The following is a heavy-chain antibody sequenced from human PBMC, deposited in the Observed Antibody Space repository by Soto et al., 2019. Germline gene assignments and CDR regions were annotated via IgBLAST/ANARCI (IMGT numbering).Heavy chain of an antibody. J-gene: IGHJ6*02. D-gene: IGHD3-3*01. CDR3: ARAARVVINKLTYYGMDV. CDR1: GYTFTSYY. Sequence: GASVKVSCKASGYTFTSYYMHWVRQAPGQGLEWMGIINPSGGSTSYAQKFQGRVTMTRDTSTSTVYMELSSLRSEDTAVYYCARAARVVINKLTYYGMDVWGQGTTVTVSS. V-gene: IGHV1-46*01. CDR2: INPSGGST.